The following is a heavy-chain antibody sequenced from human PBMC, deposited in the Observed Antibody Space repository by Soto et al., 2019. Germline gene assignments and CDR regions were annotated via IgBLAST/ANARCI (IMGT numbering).Heavy chain of an antibody. D-gene: IGHD3-22*01. Sequence: QVQLVESGAEVKKPGASVKVSCKASGYTFTDYGISWVRQAPGQGLERMGWISGYNGNTKYAQKFQGRVTMTTDTPTNTAYMELRSLRSDDTAVYYWARDREYYYDSSGNYYYHYGLDVWGQGTTVTVS. CDR3: ARDREYYYDSSGNYYYHYGLDV. CDR2: ISGYNGNT. J-gene: IGHJ6*02. V-gene: IGHV1-18*04. CDR1: GYTFTDYG.